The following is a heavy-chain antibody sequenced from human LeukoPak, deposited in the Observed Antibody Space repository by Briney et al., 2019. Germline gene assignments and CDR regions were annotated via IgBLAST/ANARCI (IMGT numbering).Heavy chain of an antibody. CDR2: ISSSSSYI. D-gene: IGHD3-9*01. Sequence: GGSLRLSCAASGFTFSSYSMNWVRQAPGKGLEWVSSISSSSSYIYYADSVKGRFTISRDHAKNSLYLQMNSLRAEDTAVYYCARDGMTYYDILTGDFDYWGQGTLVTVSS. CDR3: ARDGMTYYDILTGDFDY. V-gene: IGHV3-21*01. CDR1: GFTFSSYS. J-gene: IGHJ4*02.